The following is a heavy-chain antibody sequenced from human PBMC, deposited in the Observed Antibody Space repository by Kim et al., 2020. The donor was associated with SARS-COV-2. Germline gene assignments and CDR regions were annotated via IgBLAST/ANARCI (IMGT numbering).Heavy chain of an antibody. J-gene: IGHJ6*02. CDR3: AREFLSRFVLHGMDV. V-gene: IGHV3-66*01. Sequence: DSVNGRVTISRENSKNPLYLQMNNLRAEYTAVYYCAREFLSRFVLHGMDVWGQGTTVTVSS. D-gene: IGHD1-26*01.